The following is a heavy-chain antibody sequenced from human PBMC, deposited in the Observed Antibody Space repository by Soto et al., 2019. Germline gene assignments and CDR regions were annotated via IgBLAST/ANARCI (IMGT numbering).Heavy chain of an antibody. D-gene: IGHD2-2*01. CDR2: IYYSGST. CDR1: GGSISSYY. J-gene: IGHJ3*02. V-gene: IGHV4-59*08. CDR3: ARHAGGCSSTSCSGNAFDI. Sequence: QVQLQESGPGLVKPSETLSLTCTVSGGSISSYYWSWIRQPPGKGLEWIGYIYYSGSTNYNPSLKSRSPISVDTSKNQFSLKLSSVTASDTAVYYCARHAGGCSSTSCSGNAFDIWCQGTIVTVSS.